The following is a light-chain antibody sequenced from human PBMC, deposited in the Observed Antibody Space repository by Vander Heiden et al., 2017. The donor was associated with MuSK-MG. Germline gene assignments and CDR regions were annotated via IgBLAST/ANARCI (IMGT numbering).Light chain of an antibody. Sequence: ETVMTQSPATLSVSPGERATLSCRASQSVSSNLAWYQQKPGQAPRLLIYGASTRATGIPVRFSGSGYGTEFTLTISSRQSEDFAVYYCQQHNNWPLYTFGQGTKLEIK. CDR1: QSVSSN. V-gene: IGKV3-15*01. J-gene: IGKJ2*01. CDR2: GAS. CDR3: QQHNNWPLYT.